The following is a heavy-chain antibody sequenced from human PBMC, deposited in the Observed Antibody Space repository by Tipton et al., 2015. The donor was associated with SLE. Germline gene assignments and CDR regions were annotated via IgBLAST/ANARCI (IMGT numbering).Heavy chain of an antibody. V-gene: IGHV4-61*10. CDR3: ARAPAPSGYIFDY. D-gene: IGHD5-12*01. CDR1: GASISSGTYF. CDR2: IYDSGNS. Sequence: LRLSCTVSGASISSGTYFWSWIRQSAGKGLEWIGYIYDSGNSDYNPSLKSRVTISVDTSKNQFSLKLTSVTAADTAVYYCARAPAPSGYIFDYWGQGALVTVSS. J-gene: IGHJ4*02.